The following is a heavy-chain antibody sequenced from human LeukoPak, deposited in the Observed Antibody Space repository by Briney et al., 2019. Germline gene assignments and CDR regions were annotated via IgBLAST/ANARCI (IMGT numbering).Heavy chain of an antibody. Sequence: SVKVSCKASGGTFSSYAISWVRQAPGQGLEWMGGIIPIFGTAHYAQKFQGRVTITTDESTSTAYMELSSLRSEDTAVYYCAMGIVGYCSSTSCYDAFDYWGQGTLVTVSS. V-gene: IGHV1-69*05. CDR2: IIPIFGTA. D-gene: IGHD2-2*01. CDR3: AMGIVGYCSSTSCYDAFDY. CDR1: GGTFSSYA. J-gene: IGHJ4*02.